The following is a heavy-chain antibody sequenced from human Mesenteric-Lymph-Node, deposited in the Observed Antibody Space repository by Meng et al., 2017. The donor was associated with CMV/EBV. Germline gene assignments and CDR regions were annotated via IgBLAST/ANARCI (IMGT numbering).Heavy chain of an antibody. CDR3: ATERTPASHGFDI. CDR1: GFTFSRND. V-gene: IGHV3-13*01. CDR2: IGTAGDR. J-gene: IGHJ3*02. Sequence: GESLKISCAASGFTFSRNDMHWVRQPVGKGLEWVSTIGTAGDRSYAGSVKGRFTISRDNAHNSLYLQMNSLRAEDTAVYYCATERTPASHGFDIWGQGTMVTVSS.